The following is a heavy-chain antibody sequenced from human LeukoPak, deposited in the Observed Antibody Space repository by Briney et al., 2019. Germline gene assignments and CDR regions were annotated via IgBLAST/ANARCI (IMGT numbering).Heavy chain of an antibody. Sequence: GASLMISCKASGYRFPNYWIGWVRQMPGKGLEWMGIIRPGDSHIRYSPSFQAQVTFSVDKSTTTAYLQWSSLKASDTAMYYCGRCGFGSGDYGAFDIWGQGTMVTVSS. CDR2: IRPGDSHI. CDR3: GRCGFGSGDYGAFDI. J-gene: IGHJ3*02. CDR1: GYRFPNYW. D-gene: IGHD4-17*01. V-gene: IGHV5-51*01.